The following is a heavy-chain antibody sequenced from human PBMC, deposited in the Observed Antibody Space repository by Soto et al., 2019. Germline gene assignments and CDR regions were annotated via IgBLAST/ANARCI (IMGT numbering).Heavy chain of an antibody. D-gene: IGHD6-13*01. V-gene: IGHV1-3*01. CDR3: ARKQLALDDYYYGMDV. CDR1: GYTFTSYA. CDR2: INAGNGNT. Sequence: ASVKVSCKASGYTFTSYAMHWVRQAPGQRLEWMGWINAGNGNTKYSQKFQGRVTITGDTSASTAYMELSSLRSEDTAVYYCARKQLALDDYYYGMDVWGQGTTVTV. J-gene: IGHJ6*02.